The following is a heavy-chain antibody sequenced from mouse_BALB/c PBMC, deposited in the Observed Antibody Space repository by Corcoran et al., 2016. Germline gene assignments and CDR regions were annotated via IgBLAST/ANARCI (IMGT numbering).Heavy chain of an antibody. D-gene: IGHD2-4*01. J-gene: IGHJ4*01. CDR3: GREDYDGGGMDY. Sequence: EVQLQQSGPELVKPGASVKISCKTSGYTFTEYTMHRVKQSHGKSLEWIGGINPNNGGTTYNQKFKGTATLTVYKSSSTAYMELRSLTSEDSAVYYWGREDYDGGGMDYWGQGTSVTVSS. V-gene: IGHV1-22*01. CDR2: INPNNGGT. CDR1: GYTFTEYT.